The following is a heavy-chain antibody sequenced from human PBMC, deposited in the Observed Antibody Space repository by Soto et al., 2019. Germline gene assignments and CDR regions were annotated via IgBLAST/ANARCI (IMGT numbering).Heavy chain of an antibody. D-gene: IGHD3-10*01. CDR1: GYTFTSYC. V-gene: IGHV1-18*01. Sequence: APAKVSCKASGYTFTSYCISWVRHDPGQGLEWMGWISVNNGNTNYAQKLQGRVTMTTDTSTSTAYMELRSLRSDDTAVYYCARGKSYGSGSYEGGGTFDIWGQGTMVTVS. CDR3: ARGKSYGSGSYEGGGTFDI. J-gene: IGHJ3*02. CDR2: ISVNNGNT.